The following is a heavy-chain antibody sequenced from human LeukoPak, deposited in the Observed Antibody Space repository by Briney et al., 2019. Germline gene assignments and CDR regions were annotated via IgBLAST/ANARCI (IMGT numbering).Heavy chain of an antibody. CDR3: ARESSGNYYGMDI. Sequence: ASVKVSCKASGYTFTGYYMHWVRQTPGQGLEWMGIINPSGGSTSYAQKFQGRVPVTRDTSTSTVYMELSSLRSEDTAVYYCARESSGNYYGMDIWGQGTTVTVSS. D-gene: IGHD3-10*01. J-gene: IGHJ6*02. CDR1: GYTFTGYY. CDR2: INPSGGST. V-gene: IGHV1-46*01.